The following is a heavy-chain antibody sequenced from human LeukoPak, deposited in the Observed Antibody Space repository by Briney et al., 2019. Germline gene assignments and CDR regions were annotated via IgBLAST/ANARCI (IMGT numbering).Heavy chain of an antibody. Sequence: GGSLRLSCAASGFTFSSYWMHWVRQAPGKGLVWVSRINSDGSSTSYADSVKGRFTISRDNAKNTLYLQMNSLRAEDTAVYYCARALGYCSGGSCPYRFDPWGQGTLVTVSS. CDR2: INSDGSST. CDR3: ARALGYCSGGSCPYRFDP. J-gene: IGHJ5*02. V-gene: IGHV3-74*01. CDR1: GFTFSSYW. D-gene: IGHD2-15*01.